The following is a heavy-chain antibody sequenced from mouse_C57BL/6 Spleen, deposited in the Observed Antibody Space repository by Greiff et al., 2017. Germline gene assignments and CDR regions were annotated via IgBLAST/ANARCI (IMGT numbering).Heavy chain of an antibody. D-gene: IGHD1-1*01. V-gene: IGHV1-52*01. Sequence: QVHVKQPGAELVRPGSSVKLSCKASGYTFTSYWMHWVKQRPIQGLEWIGNIDPSDSETHYNQKFKDKATLTVDKSSSTAYMQLSSLTSEDSAVYYCAIRLEGYFDVWGTGTTVTVSS. CDR2: IDPSDSET. CDR3: AIRLEGYFDV. J-gene: IGHJ1*03. CDR1: GYTFTSYW.